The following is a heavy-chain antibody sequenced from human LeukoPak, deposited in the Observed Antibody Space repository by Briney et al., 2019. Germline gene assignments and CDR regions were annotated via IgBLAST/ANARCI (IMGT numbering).Heavy chain of an antibody. D-gene: IGHD6-13*01. CDR1: GYTFTSYG. CDR3: ARDIAAAGIGPYYYYYMDV. CDR2: ISAYNGNT. V-gene: IGHV1-18*01. J-gene: IGHJ6*03. Sequence: GASVKVSCKASGYTFTSYGISWVRQAPGQGLEWMGWISAYNGNTNYAQKLQGRVTMTTDTSTSTAYMELRSLRSDDTAVYYCARDIAAAGIGPYYYYYMDVWGKGTTVTVSS.